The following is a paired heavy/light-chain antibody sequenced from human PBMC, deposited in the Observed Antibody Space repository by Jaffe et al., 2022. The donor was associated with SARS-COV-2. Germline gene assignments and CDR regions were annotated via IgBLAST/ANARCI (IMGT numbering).Light chain of an antibody. V-gene: IGKV4-1*01. CDR2: WAS. CDR3: QQHASGRHT. J-gene: IGKJ2*01. CDR1: QSVFISSSNKNY. Sequence: DIVMTQSPDSLAVSLGERATINCKSSQSVFISSSNKNYLAWYRQRPGQPPELLIYWASTRESGVPDRFSGSGSGTDFTLTISSLQAEDVAVYYCQQHASGRHTFGQGTKLEIK.
Heavy chain of an antibody. CDR3: AKSIGGSGGFYDS. V-gene: IGHV3-23*01. Sequence: EVRLLESGGGLVQPGGSLRLSCAASGFTFTNYALIWVRQAPGKGLECVAVIDVKAYYADSVKGRFTISRDNSKSALYLQMNSLRAEDTAVYYCAKSIGGSGGFYDSWGQGTLVTVSS. CDR2: IDVKA. J-gene: IGHJ5*01. CDR1: GFTFTNYA. D-gene: IGHD2-15*01.